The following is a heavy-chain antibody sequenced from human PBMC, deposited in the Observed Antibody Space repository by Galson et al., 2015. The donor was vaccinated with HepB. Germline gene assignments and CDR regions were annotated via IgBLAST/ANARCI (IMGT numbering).Heavy chain of an antibody. CDR1: GYTFTSYY. V-gene: IGHV1-46*01. CDR3: ARHSGWELPFDY. Sequence: SVKVSCKASGYTFTSYYMHWVRQAPGQGLEWMGIINPSGGSTSYAQKFQGRVTISVDTSKNQFSLKLSSVTAADTAVYYCARHSGWELPFDYWGQGTLVTVSS. D-gene: IGHD1-26*01. J-gene: IGHJ4*02. CDR2: INPSGGST.